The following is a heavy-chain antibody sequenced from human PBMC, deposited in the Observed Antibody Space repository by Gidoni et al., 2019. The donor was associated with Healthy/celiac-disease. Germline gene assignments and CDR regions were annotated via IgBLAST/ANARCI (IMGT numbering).Heavy chain of an antibody. Sequence: QVQLVQSGAEVKKPGSSVKVSCKASGGTFSSYAISWVRQAPGQGLEWMGGIIPIFGTANYAQKFQGRVTITADESTSTAYMELSSLRSEDTAVYYCARKRSSTPRDYYYYGMDVWGQGTTVTVSS. V-gene: IGHV1-69*01. CDR2: IIPIFGTA. J-gene: IGHJ6*02. CDR3: ARKRSSTPRDYYYYGMDV. CDR1: GGTFSSYA.